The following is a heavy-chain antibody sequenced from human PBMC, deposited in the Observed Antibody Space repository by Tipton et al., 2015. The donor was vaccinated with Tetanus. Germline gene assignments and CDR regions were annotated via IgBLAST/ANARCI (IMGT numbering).Heavy chain of an antibody. V-gene: IGHV4-34*01. D-gene: IGHD3-3*01. CDR2: VNQSGSN. Sequence: AGLVKPSETLSLTCGVSDGSFNAYYWSWIRQTPGKGLEWIGEVNQSGSNKYNPSFNSRPAISVDTSKSQFSLRVRSVTAADTAVYYCARGRTMSGVVAPFDLWGQGTQVTVSS. CDR1: DGSFNAYY. CDR3: ARGRTMSGVVAPFDL. J-gene: IGHJ4*02.